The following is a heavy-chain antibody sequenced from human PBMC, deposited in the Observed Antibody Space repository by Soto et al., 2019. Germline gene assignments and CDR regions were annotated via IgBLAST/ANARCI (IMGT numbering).Heavy chain of an antibody. D-gene: IGHD4-17*01. CDR2: IVTAGDT. V-gene: IGHV3-13*01. CDR1: GXAFSSYE. J-gene: IGHJ5*02. Sequence: GSLRLSCAASGXAFSSYEMHWVRRVIGKGLELVSAIVTAGDTYYLGSVKGRFTISRENAKNSLYLQMNSLRAGATAVYYCARGAYYGDYGKKRIDPWAQGTLVTVS. CDR3: ARGAYYGDYGKKRIDP.